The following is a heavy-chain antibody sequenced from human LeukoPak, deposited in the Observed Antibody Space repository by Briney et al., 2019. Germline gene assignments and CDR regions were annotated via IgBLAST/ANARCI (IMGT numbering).Heavy chain of an antibody. CDR2: IYYSGST. D-gene: IGHD5-24*01. CDR1: GGSISSSSYY. V-gene: IGHV4-39*01. CDR3: ARHFRFVAHGYNLGGVPYDY. J-gene: IGHJ4*02. Sequence: PSETLSLTCTVSGGSISSSSYYWGWIRQPPGKGLEWIGSIYYSGSTYYNPSLKSRVTISVDTSKNQFSLKLSSVTAADTAVYYCARHFRFVAHGYNLGGVPYDYWGQGTLVTVSS.